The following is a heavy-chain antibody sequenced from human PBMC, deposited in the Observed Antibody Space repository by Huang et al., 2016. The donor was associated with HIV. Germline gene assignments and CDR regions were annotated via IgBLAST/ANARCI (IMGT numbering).Heavy chain of an antibody. CDR3: ARGTRLTGLWYFDL. CDR2: INGDGSST. J-gene: IGHJ2*01. CDR1: GFTFSSSW. Sequence: EVQLVESGGGLVQPGGSLRLSCAASGFTFSSSWMHWVRQAPGKGVGWVSRINGDGSSTNYADSVKGRFTISRDNAKNTLYVQVNSLRAEDTAVYYCARGTRLTGLWYFDLWGRGTLVIVSS. V-gene: IGHV3-74*01. D-gene: IGHD7-27*01.